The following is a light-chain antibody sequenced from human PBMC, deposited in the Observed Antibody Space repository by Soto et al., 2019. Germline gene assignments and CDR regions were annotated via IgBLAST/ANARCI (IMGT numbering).Light chain of an antibody. CDR2: GAS. CDR3: QQYNSWPPLT. CDR1: QSVSSN. Sequence: EIVMTQSPATLSVSPGERATLSCRASQSVSSNLAWYQQKPGQAPRLLIYGASNRATGIPARFSGSGSGTEFPLTISSLQSEDLAVYYCQQYNSWPPLTFGGGTKVEIK. J-gene: IGKJ4*01. V-gene: IGKV3-15*01.